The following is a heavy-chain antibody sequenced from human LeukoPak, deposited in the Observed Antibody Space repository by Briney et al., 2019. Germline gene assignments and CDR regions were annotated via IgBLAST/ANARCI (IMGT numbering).Heavy chain of an antibody. Sequence: GESLKISCKGSGYSFTRYWIGWVRQMPGKGLEWMGISYPRDSDARYSPSFQGQVTISADKSINTAYLQWSSLKASDTAMYYCTRLVCSTSCYPRDAFDIWGQGTMVTVS. D-gene: IGHD2-2*01. CDR3: TRLVCSTSCYPRDAFDI. J-gene: IGHJ3*02. V-gene: IGHV5-51*01. CDR2: SYPRDSDA. CDR1: GYSFTRYW.